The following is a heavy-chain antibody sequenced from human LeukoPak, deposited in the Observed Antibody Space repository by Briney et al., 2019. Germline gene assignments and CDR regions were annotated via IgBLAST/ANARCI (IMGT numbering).Heavy chain of an antibody. CDR1: GFTFSSYW. CDR3: AKRASLYY. V-gene: IGHV3-66*04. J-gene: IGHJ4*02. Sequence: GGSLRLSCAASGFTFSSYWMSWVRQAPGKGLEWVSFIYSDNTHYSDSVRGRFTISRDNSKNTLYLQMNSLRAEDTAVYYCAKRASLYYWGQGTLVTVSS. CDR2: IYSDNT.